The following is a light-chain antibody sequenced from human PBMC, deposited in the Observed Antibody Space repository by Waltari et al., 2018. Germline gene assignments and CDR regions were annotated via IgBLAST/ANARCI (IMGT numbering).Light chain of an antibody. CDR1: SSDVGGYNY. V-gene: IGLV2-14*01. J-gene: IGLJ1*01. Sequence: QSALTQPASVSGSPGQSITISCTGSSSDVGGYNYVSWYQQYPGNVHKIMSYEVNNRPSGVSSRFSGSKSGNTASLTISGLQADDEADYYCSSFTSRHLYVFGTGTAVTVL. CDR2: EVN. CDR3: SSFTSRHLYV.